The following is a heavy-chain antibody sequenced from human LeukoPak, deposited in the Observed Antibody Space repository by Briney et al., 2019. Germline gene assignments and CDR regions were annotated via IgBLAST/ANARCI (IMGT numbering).Heavy chain of an antibody. CDR3: ARVSYDSSGQPLNFDY. CDR2: INPSGGST. D-gene: IGHD3-22*01. Sequence: ASVKVSCKASGYTFTSYGISWVRQAPGQGLEWMGIINPSGGSTSYAQNFQGRVTMTRDTSTSTVYMELSSLRSEDTAVYYCARVSYDSSGQPLNFDYWGQGTLVTVSS. V-gene: IGHV1-46*01. CDR1: GYTFTSYG. J-gene: IGHJ4*02.